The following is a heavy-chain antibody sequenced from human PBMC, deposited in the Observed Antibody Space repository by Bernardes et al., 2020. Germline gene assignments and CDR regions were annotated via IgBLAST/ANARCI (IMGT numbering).Heavy chain of an antibody. CDR3: ARSIAAAGGRVHVRFDP. CDR2: IYHSGST. V-gene: IGHV4-4*02. Sequence: SETLSLTCAVSGGSISSSNWWSWVRQPPGKGLEWIGEIYHSGSTNYNPSLKSRVTISVDKSKNQFSLKLSSVTAADTAVYYCARSIAAAGGRVHVRFDPWGQGTLVTVSS. J-gene: IGHJ5*02. D-gene: IGHD6-13*01. CDR1: GGSISSSNW.